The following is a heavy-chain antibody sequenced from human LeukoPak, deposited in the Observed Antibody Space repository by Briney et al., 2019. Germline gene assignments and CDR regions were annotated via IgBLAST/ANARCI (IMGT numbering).Heavy chain of an antibody. V-gene: IGHV3-64D*09. D-gene: IGHD3-22*01. CDR3: VKMGTYYYDSSDSNY. Sequence: PGGSLRLSCSASGFTFSSYAMHWVRQAPGKGLEYVSAINSNGGTTYYSDSVKGRFTISRDNSKNTLYLQMSSLRAEDTAVYYCVKMGTYYYDSSDSNYWGQGTLVTVSS. J-gene: IGHJ4*02. CDR2: INSNGGTT. CDR1: GFTFSSYA.